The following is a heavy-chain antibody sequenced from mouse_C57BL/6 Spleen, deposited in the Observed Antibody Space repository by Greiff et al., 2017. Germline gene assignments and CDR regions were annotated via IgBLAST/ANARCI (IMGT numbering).Heavy chain of an antibody. Sequence: QVQLQQSGAELAKPGASVKLSCKASGYTFTSYWLHWVKQRPGQGLEWIGYLNPSSGYTKYNQKFKDKATLTADKSSSTAYMQLSSLTYEDSSVYYCAREGNATLVAMDFYYWGQGTTLTVSS. D-gene: IGHD1-1*01. CDR3: AREGNATLVAMDFYY. V-gene: IGHV1-7*01. CDR2: LNPSSGYT. J-gene: IGHJ2*01. CDR1: GYTFTSYW.